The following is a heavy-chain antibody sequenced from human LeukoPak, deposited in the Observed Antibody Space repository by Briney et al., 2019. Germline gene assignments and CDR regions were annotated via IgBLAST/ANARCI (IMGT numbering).Heavy chain of an antibody. CDR2: IKSKTDGGTT. J-gene: IGHJ4*02. V-gene: IGHV3-15*01. Sequence: GGSLILSCAASGFTFSGSAIHWVRQAPGKGLEWVGRIKSKTDGGTTDYAAPVKGRFTISRDDSKNTLYVQMNSLKTEDTAVYYCTTATKSGTYSRGYWGQGTLVTVSS. CDR1: GFTFSGSA. D-gene: IGHD1-26*01. CDR3: TTATKSGTYSRGY.